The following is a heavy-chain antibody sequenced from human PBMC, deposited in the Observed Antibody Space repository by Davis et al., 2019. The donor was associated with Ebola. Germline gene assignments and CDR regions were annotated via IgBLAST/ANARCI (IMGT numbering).Heavy chain of an antibody. Sequence: GESLKISCTASGFSVSSSYMSWVRQAPGKGLEWVSLIYSSGSTYYADSVKGRFTISRDNSKNTLYLQMNSLRAEDTAVYYCAKDKLGIGSDYDFWSGYYDYWGQGTLVTISS. CDR1: GFSVSSSY. V-gene: IGHV3-66*03. CDR2: IYSSGST. D-gene: IGHD3-3*01. J-gene: IGHJ4*02. CDR3: AKDKLGIGSDYDFWSGYYDY.